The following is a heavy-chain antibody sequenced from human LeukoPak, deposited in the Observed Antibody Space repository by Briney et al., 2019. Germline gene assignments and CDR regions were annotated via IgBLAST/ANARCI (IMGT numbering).Heavy chain of an antibody. CDR2: INAGNGNT. D-gene: IGHD3-10*01. CDR3: ARGTSGSGRLFDY. V-gene: IGHV1-3*01. J-gene: IGHJ4*02. Sequence: GASVKVSCKASGCTFTSYAMHWVRQASGQRLEWMGWINAGNGNTKYSQKFQGRVTITRDTSASTAYMELSSLRYEDTAVYYCARGTSGSGRLFDYWGQGTLVTVSS. CDR1: GCTFTSYA.